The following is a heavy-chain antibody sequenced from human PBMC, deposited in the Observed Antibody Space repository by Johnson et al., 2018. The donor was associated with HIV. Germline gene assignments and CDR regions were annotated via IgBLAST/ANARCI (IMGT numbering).Heavy chain of an antibody. J-gene: IGHJ3*02. V-gene: IGHV3-13*01. CDR3: ANSLILDALNI. D-gene: IGHD4-23*01. CDR2: IGSAGDT. Sequence: VQLVESGGGVVQPGGSLRLSCAASGFTFSSYDMHWVRQATGKGLEWVSAIGSAGDTYYPGSVKGRFTISRENAKNSLYRQMNSLRAEDTAVYYCANSLILDALNIWGQGTMVTVSS. CDR1: GFTFSSYD.